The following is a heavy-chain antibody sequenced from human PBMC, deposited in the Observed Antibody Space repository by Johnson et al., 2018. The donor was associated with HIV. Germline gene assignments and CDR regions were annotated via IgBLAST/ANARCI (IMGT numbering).Heavy chain of an antibody. CDR1: GFIFDDYA. D-gene: IGHD3-10*01. V-gene: IGHV3-20*04. J-gene: IGHJ3*02. CDR2: INWNGGST. Sequence: VQLVDSGGGVVRPGGSLRVSCAASGFIFDDYAMSWVRQAPGKGLEWVSGINWNGGSTGYADSVKGRFTISRDNAKNSLYLQMHSLRAEDTAVYYCVCLRAWTFDIWGQGTMVTVSS. CDR3: VCLRAWTFDI.